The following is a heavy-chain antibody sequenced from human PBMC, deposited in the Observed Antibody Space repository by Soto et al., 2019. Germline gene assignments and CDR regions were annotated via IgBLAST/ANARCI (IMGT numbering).Heavy chain of an antibody. CDR1: GFTFSTYV. V-gene: IGHV3-23*01. CDR2: ISGSGNT. J-gene: IGHJ4*02. CDR3: AKGTTDWNGQIFDY. Sequence: AGGSLRLSCAASGFTFSTYVMSWVRQAPGKGLEWVSTISGSGNTYYAESVKGRFTISRDNSKNTLYLQMSSRRAEDTAVYYCAKGTTDWNGQIFDYWGQGGLVTVSS. D-gene: IGHD1-1*01.